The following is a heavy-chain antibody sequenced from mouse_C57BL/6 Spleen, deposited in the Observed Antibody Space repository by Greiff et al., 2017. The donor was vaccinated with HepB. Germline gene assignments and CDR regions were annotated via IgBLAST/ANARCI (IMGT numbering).Heavy chain of an antibody. CDR3: TRSVFAY. V-gene: IGHV1-15*01. J-gene: IGHJ3*01. CDR1: GYTWRDYE. Sequence: QVQLKQAGAELGRRGASVTRAGKAEGYTWRDYEMHWVKQRTVEGLEWIGANEPETGGTANNQKFKGKAILTADKSSSTAYMELRSLTSEDSAVYYCTRSVFAYWGQGTLVTVSA. CDR2: NEPETGGT.